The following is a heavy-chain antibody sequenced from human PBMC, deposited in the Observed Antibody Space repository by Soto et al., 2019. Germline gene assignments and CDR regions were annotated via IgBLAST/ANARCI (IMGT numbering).Heavy chain of an antibody. CDR1: GFSLSTSGVG. CDR2: IYWDGDK. Sequence: SGPTLVNPTQTLTLTCPFSGFSLSTSGVGVGWIRQPPGKALEWLALIYWDGDKRYSPSLKSRLTITKDTSKNQVVLTMTNMDPVDTATYYCALSPYYDFWSGPTFDPWGQGTLVTVSS. V-gene: IGHV2-5*02. D-gene: IGHD3-3*01. J-gene: IGHJ5*02. CDR3: ALSPYYDFWSGPTFDP.